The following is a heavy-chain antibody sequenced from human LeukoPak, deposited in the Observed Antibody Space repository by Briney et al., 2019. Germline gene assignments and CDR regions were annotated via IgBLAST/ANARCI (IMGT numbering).Heavy chain of an antibody. CDR2: ISSSSTTI. Sequence: GGSLRLSCAASGFTFSSYSMNWVRQAPGKGLEWVSYISSSSTTIYYADSVKGRFTISRDNSKNTLYLQMNSLRAEDTAVYYCAETSSSSAQDYWGQGTLVTVSS. CDR1: GFTFSSYS. V-gene: IGHV3-48*01. D-gene: IGHD6-6*01. CDR3: AETSSSSAQDY. J-gene: IGHJ4*02.